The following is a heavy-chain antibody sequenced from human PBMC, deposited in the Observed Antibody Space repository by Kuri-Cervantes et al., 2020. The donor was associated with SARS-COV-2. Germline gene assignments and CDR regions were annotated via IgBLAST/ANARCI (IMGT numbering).Heavy chain of an antibody. Sequence: SGPTLVKPTETLTLTCTVSGFSLSNARMGVSWIRQPPGKALEWLARIGWDVETSRSTSLKTRLTISKDTSKNQVVLTMTNLDPVDTGTYYCARGIEPSGGFDYWGQGTLVTVSS. CDR3: ARGIEPSGGFDY. CDR2: IGWDVET. CDR1: GFSLSNARMG. D-gene: IGHD1-26*01. V-gene: IGHV2-26*01. J-gene: IGHJ4*02.